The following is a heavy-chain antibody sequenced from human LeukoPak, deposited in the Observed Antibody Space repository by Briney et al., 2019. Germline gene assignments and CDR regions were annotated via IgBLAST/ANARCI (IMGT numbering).Heavy chain of an antibody. Sequence: SETLSLPCTVSGGSISSGGYYWNWIPQHPGKGLEWIGDMYYSGSTYYNPSLKSRVTISVDTSKNQFSLKLSSVTAADTAVYYCARSDCSRISCYYMDVWGKGTTVTVSS. CDR3: ARSDCSRISCYYMDV. CDR2: MYYSGST. CDR1: GGSISSGGYY. V-gene: IGHV4-31*03. J-gene: IGHJ6*03. D-gene: IGHD2-2*01.